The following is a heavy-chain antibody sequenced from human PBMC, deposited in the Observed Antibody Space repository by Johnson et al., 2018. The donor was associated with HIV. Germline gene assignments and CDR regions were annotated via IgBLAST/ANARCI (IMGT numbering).Heavy chain of an antibody. J-gene: IGHJ3*02. CDR2: IYSGGST. V-gene: IGHV3-53*01. D-gene: IGHD3-3*01. CDR1: GFTVSSNY. Sequence: VQLVESGGGLIQPGGSLRLSCAASGFTVSSNYMSWVRQAPGKGLEWVSVIYSGGSTYYADSVKGRFTISRDNSKNTLYLQMNSLRAEDTAVYYCAKDSEVSGYQPDALDIWGQGTVVSVSS. CDR3: AKDSEVSGYQPDALDI.